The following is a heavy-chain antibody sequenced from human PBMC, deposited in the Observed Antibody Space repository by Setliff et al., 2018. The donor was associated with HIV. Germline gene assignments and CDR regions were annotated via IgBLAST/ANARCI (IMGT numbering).Heavy chain of an antibody. CDR3: AKDYSSGWFDY. CDR1: GFTFSNSW. D-gene: IGHD6-19*01. V-gene: IGHV3-74*01. Sequence: PGGSLRLSCAASGFTFSNSWMNWVRQAPGKGLVWVSRINSDGSSTTYADSVKGRFTISRDNAKNTLYLQMNSLRAEDTAVYYCAKDYSSGWFDYWGQGTLVTVSS. CDR2: INSDGSST. J-gene: IGHJ4*02.